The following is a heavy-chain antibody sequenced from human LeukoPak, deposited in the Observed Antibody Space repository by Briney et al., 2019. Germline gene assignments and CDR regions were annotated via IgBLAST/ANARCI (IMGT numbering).Heavy chain of an antibody. V-gene: IGHV1-2*02. D-gene: IGHD3-3*01. J-gene: IGHJ4*02. CDR1: GYTFTGYY. CDR3: ARAPSSVRFLEWLSPSFDY. CDR2: INPNGGGT. Sequence: ASVKVSCKASGYTFTGYYMHWVRQAPGQGLEWMGWINPNGGGTNYAQKFQGRVTMTRDTSISTAYMELSRLRSDDTAVYYCARAPSSVRFLEWLSPSFDYWGQGTLVTVSS.